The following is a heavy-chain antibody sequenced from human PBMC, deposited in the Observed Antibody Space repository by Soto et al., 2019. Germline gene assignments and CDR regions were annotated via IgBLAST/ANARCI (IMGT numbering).Heavy chain of an antibody. Sequence: GASVKVSCKASGYTFTSYGISWVRQAPGQGLEWMGWISAHNGNTNYAQKLQGRVTMTTDTSTSTAYMELRSLRSDDTAVYYCARDYKASYYDFWSGYFSYWGQGTLVTLSS. V-gene: IGHV1-18*01. CDR3: ARDYKASYYDFWSGYFSY. CDR1: GYTFTSYG. D-gene: IGHD3-3*01. CDR2: ISAHNGNT. J-gene: IGHJ4*02.